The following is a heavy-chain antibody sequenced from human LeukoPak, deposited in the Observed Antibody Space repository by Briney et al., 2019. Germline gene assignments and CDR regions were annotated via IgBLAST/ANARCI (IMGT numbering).Heavy chain of an antibody. CDR1: GFIFSSYE. D-gene: IGHD5-12*01. V-gene: IGHV3-48*03. CDR3: AKGGGYEAQYFYYYLDV. Sequence: GGSLRLSCAASGFIFSSYEMNWVRQAPGKGLEWVSYISSSGSTIYYADSVEGRFTISRDNSKNTLYLQMKSLRAEDTAVYYCAKGGGYEAQYFYYYLDVWGKGTTVTVSS. J-gene: IGHJ6*03. CDR2: ISSSGSTI.